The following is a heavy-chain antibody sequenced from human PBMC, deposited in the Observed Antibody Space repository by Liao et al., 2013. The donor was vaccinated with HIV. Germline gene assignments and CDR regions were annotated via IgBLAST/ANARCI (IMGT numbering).Heavy chain of an antibody. V-gene: IGHV4-39*07. CDR1: GGSISSSGYY. CDR2: ISYSGSA. CDR3: ARDLLPYDYVSGTYRRDAFDI. D-gene: IGHD3-16*02. Sequence: QVQLQESGPRLVKPSETLSLTCTVSGGSISSSGYYWAWIRQPPGRGLEWIGTISYSGSAYYNPSLKSRVTISLDTSKNQLSLKLSSVTAADTAVYYCARDLLPYDYVSGTYRRDAFDIWGQGTMVAVSA. J-gene: IGHJ3*02.